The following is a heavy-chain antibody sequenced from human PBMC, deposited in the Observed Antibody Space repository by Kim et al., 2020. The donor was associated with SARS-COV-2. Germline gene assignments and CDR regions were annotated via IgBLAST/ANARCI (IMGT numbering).Heavy chain of an antibody. CDR2: ISGDGGST. V-gene: IGHV3-43*02. Sequence: GGSLRLSCAASGFTFDDYAMHWVRQAPGKGLEWVSLISGDGGSTYYADSVKGRFTISRDNSKNSLYLQMNSLRTEDTALYYCAKDNPPYYGGNSHPYYYYGMDVWGQGTTVTVSS. J-gene: IGHJ6*02. CDR3: AKDNPPYYGGNSHPYYYYGMDV. D-gene: IGHD4-17*01. CDR1: GFTFDDYA.